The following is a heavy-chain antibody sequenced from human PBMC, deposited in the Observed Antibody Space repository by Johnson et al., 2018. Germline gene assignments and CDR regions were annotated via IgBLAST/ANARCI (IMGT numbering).Heavy chain of an antibody. V-gene: IGHV3-13*01. D-gene: IGHD4/OR15-4a*01. CDR1: GFTFSSYD. CDR3: ARAFKAQTANYYYYYGLDV. J-gene: IGHJ6*02. Sequence: VQLVESGGGLVQPGGSLSLSCAASGFTFSSYDMHWVRQATGKGLEWVSAMGTAGDTYYPGPVKGLFTIPRENAKNSLYLQMNSLRAEDTAVSYCARAFKAQTANYYYYYGLDVWGQGTTVTVSS. CDR2: MGTAGDT.